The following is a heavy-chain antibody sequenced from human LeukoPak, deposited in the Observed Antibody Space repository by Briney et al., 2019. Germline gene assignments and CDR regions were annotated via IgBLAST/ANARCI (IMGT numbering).Heavy chain of an antibody. CDR3: ARGDKYIAFSPPLQGFDY. D-gene: IGHD3-3*02. CDR2: IKSDGSST. V-gene: IGHV3-74*01. CDR1: GFSLISYN. J-gene: IGHJ4*02. Sequence: GGSLRLSCAASGFSLISYNMNWVRQAPGKGLVWVSRIKSDGSSTTYADSVKGRFTISRDNAKNTLYLQMNSLRVEDTAVYYCARGDKYIAFSPPLQGFDYWGQGTLVTVSS.